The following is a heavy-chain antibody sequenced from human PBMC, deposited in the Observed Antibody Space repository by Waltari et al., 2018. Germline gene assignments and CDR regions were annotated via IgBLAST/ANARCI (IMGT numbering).Heavy chain of an antibody. CDR1: GVSISSFD. J-gene: IGHJ4*02. Sequence: QVQLQESGPGLVKPSEPLSLTCTVSGVSISSFDVIWIRQPPGKGLEWIGYIYSSGSTYYNPSLQSRVTISVDTSKSHVSLTLTSVTAADTAVYYCARVRYSGNYYYFDSWGRGTLVTVSS. V-gene: IGHV4-59*01. D-gene: IGHD1-26*01. CDR3: ARVRYSGNYYYFDS. CDR2: IYSSGST.